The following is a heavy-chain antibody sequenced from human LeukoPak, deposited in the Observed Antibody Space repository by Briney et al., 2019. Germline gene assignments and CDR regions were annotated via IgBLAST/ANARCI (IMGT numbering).Heavy chain of an antibody. CDR3: AREGYDILTGFGDY. V-gene: IGHV3-7*03. D-gene: IGHD3-9*01. Sequence: GGSLRLSCAVSGFTFSNYWMTWVRQAPGKGLEWVANIKQDGSEKYYVDSVKGRFTISRDNAKNSLYLQMNSLRAEDTAVYYCAREGYDILTGFGDYWGQGTLVTVSS. CDR2: IKQDGSEK. CDR1: GFTFSNYW. J-gene: IGHJ4*02.